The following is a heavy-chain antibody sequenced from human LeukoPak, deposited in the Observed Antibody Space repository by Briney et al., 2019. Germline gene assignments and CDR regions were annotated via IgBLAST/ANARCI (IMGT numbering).Heavy chain of an antibody. CDR1: GLTVSSNY. CDR2: IYSGGST. J-gene: IGHJ4*02. V-gene: IGHV3-66*02. D-gene: IGHD4-17*01. CDR3: ARSRGLRFDY. Sequence: GGSLRLSCAASGLTVSSNYMSWVRQAPGKGLEWVSVIYSGGSTYYSDSVKGRFTISRDNSKNTLCLQMNSLRAEDTAVYHCARSRGLRFDYWGQGTLVTVSS.